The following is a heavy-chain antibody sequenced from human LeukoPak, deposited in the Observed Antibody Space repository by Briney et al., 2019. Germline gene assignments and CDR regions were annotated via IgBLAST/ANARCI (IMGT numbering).Heavy chain of an antibody. D-gene: IGHD6-19*01. CDR1: GYAFTSYY. Sequence: APVKVSCKASGYAFTSYYMHWVRQAPGQGLEWMGIINPSGGSTSYAQKFQGRVTMTRDISTSTVYMELSSLRSEDTAVYYCARDRGIAVAGSSADYWGQGTLVTVSS. J-gene: IGHJ4*02. CDR3: ARDRGIAVAGSSADY. CDR2: INPSGGST. V-gene: IGHV1-46*01.